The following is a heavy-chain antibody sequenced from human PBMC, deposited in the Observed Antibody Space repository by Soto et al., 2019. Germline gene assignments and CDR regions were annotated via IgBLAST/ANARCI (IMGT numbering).Heavy chain of an antibody. CDR3: ARDVSGLNWFDP. J-gene: IGHJ5*02. D-gene: IGHD5-12*01. V-gene: IGHV3-48*02. CDR2: ISSSSSTI. Sequence: EVQLVESGGGLVQPGGSLRLSCAASGFTFSSYSMNWVRQAPGKGLEWVSYISSSSSTIYYADSVKGRFTISRDKAKNSLYLQMNRLRDEDTAVYYCARDVSGLNWFDPWGQGTLVTVSS. CDR1: GFTFSSYS.